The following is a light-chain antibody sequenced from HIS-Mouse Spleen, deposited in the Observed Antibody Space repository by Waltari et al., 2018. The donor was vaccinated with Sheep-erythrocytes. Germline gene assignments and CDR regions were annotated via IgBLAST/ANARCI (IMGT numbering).Light chain of an antibody. Sequence: DIVMTQSPLSLPVTPGEPASISCRSSQSLLHSNGYNYLDWYLQKPGQSPQLLIYLGSNRGSGIPERFSGSSSGTMATLTISGAQVEDEADYYCYSTDSSGNRDVFGTGT. CDR2: LGS. CDR3: YSTDSSGNRDV. V-gene: IGKV2-28*01. J-gene: IGKJ3*01. CDR1: QSLLHSNGYNY.